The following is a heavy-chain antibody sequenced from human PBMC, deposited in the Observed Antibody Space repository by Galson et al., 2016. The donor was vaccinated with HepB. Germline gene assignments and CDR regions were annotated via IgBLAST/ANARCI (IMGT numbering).Heavy chain of an antibody. D-gene: IGHD3-3*01. Sequence: SETLSLTCTVSGGSISSSSFFWGWVRQPPGKGLEWIGSFYYTGTTYYNPSLKSRVTMSVDTSKNQFFLKLSSVTAADTAVYYCSRPSLQFYFDSWGQGTPVTVSS. CDR3: SRPSLQFYFDS. V-gene: IGHV4-39*01. CDR2: FYYTGTT. CDR1: GGSISSSSFF. J-gene: IGHJ4*02.